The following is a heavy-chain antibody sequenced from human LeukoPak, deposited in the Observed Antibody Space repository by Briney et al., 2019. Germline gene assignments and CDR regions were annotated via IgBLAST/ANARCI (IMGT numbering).Heavy chain of an antibody. V-gene: IGHV1-24*01. J-gene: IGHJ6*02. Sequence: ASVKVSCKVSGYTLTELSMHWVRQAPGKGLEWMGGFDPEDGETIYAQKFQGRVTMTEDTSTDTAYMELSSLRSEDTAVYYCATPSIAVDDWKPYYYYGMDVWGQGTTVTVSS. CDR2: FDPEDGET. CDR3: ATPSIAVDDWKPYYYYGMDV. D-gene: IGHD6-19*01. CDR1: GYTLTELS.